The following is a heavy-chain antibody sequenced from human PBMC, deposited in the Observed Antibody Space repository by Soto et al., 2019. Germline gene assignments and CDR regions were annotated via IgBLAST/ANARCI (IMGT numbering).Heavy chain of an antibody. J-gene: IGHJ5*02. CDR3: ARVARSGDILTGYYWYWFDP. D-gene: IGHD3-9*01. V-gene: IGHV3-30-3*01. CDR1: GFTFSSYA. CDR2: ISYDGSNK. Sequence: GGSLRLSCAASGFTFSSYAMHWVCQAPGKGLEWVAVISYDGSNKYYADSVKGRFTISRDNSKNTLYLQMNSLRAEDTAVYYCARVARSGDILTGYYWYWFDPWGQGTLVTVSS.